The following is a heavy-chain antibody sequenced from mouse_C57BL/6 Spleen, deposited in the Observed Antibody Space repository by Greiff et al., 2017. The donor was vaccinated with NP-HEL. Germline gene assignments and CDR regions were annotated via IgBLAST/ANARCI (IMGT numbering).Heavy chain of an antibody. CDR2: INPNNGGT. J-gene: IGHJ4*01. D-gene: IGHD2-4*01. V-gene: IGHV1-26*01. Sequence: EVQLQQSGPELVKPGASVKISCKASGYTFTDYYMNWVKQSHGKSLEWIGDINPNNGGTSYNQKFKGKATLTVDKSSSTAYMELRSLTSEDSAVYYCARRYDYDEAMDYWGQGTSVTVSS. CDR1: GYTFTDYY. CDR3: ARRYDYDEAMDY.